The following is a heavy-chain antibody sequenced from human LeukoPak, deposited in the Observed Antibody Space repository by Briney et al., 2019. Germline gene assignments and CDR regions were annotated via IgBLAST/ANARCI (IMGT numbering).Heavy chain of an antibody. J-gene: IGHJ6*02. V-gene: IGHV4-59*01. D-gene: IGHD4/OR15-4a*01. CDR1: GGSISSYY. Sequence: PSETLSLTCTLSGGSISSYYWSWIRQAPGKGLEWIGYVHHTGSADYNPSLRSRATISLDTSKNQFSLKLTSATAADTAIYYCARDSWDYIAMDVWGPGTTVIVSS. CDR2: VHHTGSA. CDR3: ARDSWDYIAMDV.